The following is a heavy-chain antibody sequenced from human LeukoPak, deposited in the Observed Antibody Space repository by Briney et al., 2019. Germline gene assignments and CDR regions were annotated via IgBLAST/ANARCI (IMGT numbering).Heavy chain of an antibody. CDR1: GGTFSSYA. V-gene: IGHV1-69*13. D-gene: IGHD3-9*01. CDR2: IIPIFGTA. Sequence: ASVKVSCKASGGTFSSYAISWVRQAPGQGLEWMGGIIPIFGTANYAQKFQGRVTITADESTSTAYMELSSLRSEDTAVYYCARASIAYDILTGYPSGGWFDPWGQGTLVTVSS. CDR3: ARASIAYDILTGYPSGGWFDP. J-gene: IGHJ5*02.